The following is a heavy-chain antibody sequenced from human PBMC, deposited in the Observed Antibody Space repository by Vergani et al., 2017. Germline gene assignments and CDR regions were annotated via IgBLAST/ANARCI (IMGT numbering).Heavy chain of an antibody. J-gene: IGHJ4*02. CDR2: INPSGGHT. Sequence: QVQVVQSGAEVKKSGASVKVSCKTSGYTFSNYYMHWVRQAPGQGLEWRGIINPSGGHTNYAQKFQGRVTMTRDTSTSRVYMELSSLGSEDTAIYYCARGDYGILTGYRYWGQGTLVTVSA. V-gene: IGHV1-46*03. D-gene: IGHD3-9*01. CDR3: ARGDYGILTGYRY. CDR1: GYTFSNYY.